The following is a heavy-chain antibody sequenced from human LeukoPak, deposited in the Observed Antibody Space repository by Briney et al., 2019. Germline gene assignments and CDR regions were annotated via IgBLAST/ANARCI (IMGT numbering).Heavy chain of an antibody. CDR1: GFTFSSYA. D-gene: IGHD1-1*01. J-gene: IGHJ4*02. CDR2: INHSGST. CDR3: ARGWTTPDSPAGY. V-gene: IGHV4-34*01. Sequence: PGGSLRLSCAASGFTFSSYAMHWIRQPPGKGLEWIGEINHSGSTNYNPSLKSRVTISVDTSKNQISLRLTSVTAADTAMYYCARGWTTPDSPAGYWGQGTLVTVSS.